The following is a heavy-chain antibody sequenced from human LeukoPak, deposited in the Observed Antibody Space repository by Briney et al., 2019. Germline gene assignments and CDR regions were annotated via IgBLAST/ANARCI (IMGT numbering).Heavy chain of an antibody. CDR3: ARVNINNWHSCDY. V-gene: IGHV4-4*02. Sequence: SETLSLTCTVSGGSVSSNNWWGWVRQPPGKGLEWIGEIYHSGSPNYNPSLKSRVTISVDKSRNHFSLNLSSVTAADTAVYYCARVNINNWHSCDYWGQGTLVTVSS. J-gene: IGHJ4*02. CDR1: GGSVSSNNW. CDR2: IYHSGSP. D-gene: IGHD1-1*01.